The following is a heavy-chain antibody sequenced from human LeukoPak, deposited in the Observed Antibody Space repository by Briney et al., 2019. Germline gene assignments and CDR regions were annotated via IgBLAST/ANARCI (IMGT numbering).Heavy chain of an antibody. CDR1: GGSFSGYY. D-gene: IGHD1-26*01. Sequence: SETLSLTCAVYGGSFSGYYWSWIRQPPGKGLEWIGEINHSGSTNYNPSLKSRVTISVDTSKNQFSLKLSSVTAADTAVYYCARVRLGRRAWSDPWGQGTLVTVSS. CDR2: INHSGST. V-gene: IGHV4-34*01. CDR3: ARVRLGRRAWSDP. J-gene: IGHJ5*02.